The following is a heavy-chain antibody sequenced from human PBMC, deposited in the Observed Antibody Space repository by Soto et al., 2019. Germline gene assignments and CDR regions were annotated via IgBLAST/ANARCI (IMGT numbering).Heavy chain of an antibody. CDR3: ARLYTSRFDP. D-gene: IGHD2-2*02. CDR1: GGSISSYY. J-gene: IGHJ5*02. Sequence: SETLSLTCTVSGGSISSYYWSWIRQPPGKGLEWIGYIYYSGSTNYNPALKSRVTMSVDTSKNQVSLKLSSVIAADTALYFCARLYTSRFDPWGQGTLVTVSS. V-gene: IGHV4-59*01. CDR2: IYYSGST.